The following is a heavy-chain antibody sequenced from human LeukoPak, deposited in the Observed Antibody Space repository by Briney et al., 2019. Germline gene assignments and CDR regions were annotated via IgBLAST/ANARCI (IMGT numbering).Heavy chain of an antibody. D-gene: IGHD4-17*01. CDR3: TVNYGDDRPVL. J-gene: IGHJ4*02. Sequence: PGGSLRLSCAASGFTVSSNYMSWVRQAPGKGLEWVGRVKSNIAGGTTDYAAPVKGRFTISRDASQNTLYLQMSSLKIEDTAVYYCTVNYGDDRPVLWGQGTQVTVSS. CDR1: GFTVSSNY. V-gene: IGHV3-15*01. CDR2: VKSNIAGGTT.